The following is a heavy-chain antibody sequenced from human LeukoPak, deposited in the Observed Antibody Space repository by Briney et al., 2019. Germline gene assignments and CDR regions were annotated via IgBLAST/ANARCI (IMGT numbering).Heavy chain of an antibody. CDR3: ARRADYYGSGIFAFDI. CDR2: IYHSGST. D-gene: IGHD3-10*01. V-gene: IGHV4-38-2*01. J-gene: IGHJ3*02. CDR1: GYSISSGYY. Sequence: SETLSLTCAVSGYSISSGYYWGWIRQPPGKGLEWIGSIYHSGSTYYNPSLKSRVSISVDTSKNQFSLKPSSVTAAGTAVYYCARRADYYGSGIFAFDIWGQGTMVTVSS.